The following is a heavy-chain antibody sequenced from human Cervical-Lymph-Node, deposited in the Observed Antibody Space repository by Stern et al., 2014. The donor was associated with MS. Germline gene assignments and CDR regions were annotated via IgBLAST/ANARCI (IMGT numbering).Heavy chain of an antibody. CDR2: IYHTGSF. D-gene: IGHD2-15*01. Sequence: VQLVESGPGLVKPSETLSLTCTVSGGSLRSYYWNWIRQAPGKGLEWLGFIYHTGSFNYNPSISIRVAMSVDTSKNQFSLTVSSVTAADTAVYYCAREGEYCSGSRCYPFLDYWGQGTLVTVSS. J-gene: IGHJ4*02. V-gene: IGHV4-59*01. CDR3: AREGEYCSGSRCYPFLDY. CDR1: GGSLRSYY.